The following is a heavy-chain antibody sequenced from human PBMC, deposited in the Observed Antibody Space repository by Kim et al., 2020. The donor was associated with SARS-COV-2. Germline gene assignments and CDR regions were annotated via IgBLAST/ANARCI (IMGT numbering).Heavy chain of an antibody. Sequence: SETLSLTCAVYGGSFSGYYWSWIRQPPGKGLEWIGEINHSGSTNYNPSLKSRVTISVDTSKNQFSLKLSSVTAADTAVYYCSAGVTPYFDYWGQGTLVTVSS. CDR2: INHSGST. CDR3: SAGVTPYFDY. D-gene: IGHD2-21*02. CDR1: GGSFSGYY. J-gene: IGHJ4*02. V-gene: IGHV4-34*01.